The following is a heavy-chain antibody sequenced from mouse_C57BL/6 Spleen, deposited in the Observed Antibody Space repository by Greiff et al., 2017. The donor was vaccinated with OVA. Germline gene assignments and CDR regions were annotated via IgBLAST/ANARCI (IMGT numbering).Heavy chain of an antibody. Sequence: VQLQQSGAELARPGASVKLSCKASGYTFTSYGISWVKQSTGQGLEWIGEIYPRSGNTYYNEKFKGKATLTADKTSSTAYMELRSLTSEDSEVYFCARSDYGSSYHWYFGVWGTGTTVTVSS. CDR3: ARSDYGSSYHWYFGV. CDR2: IYPRSGNT. CDR1: GYTFTSYG. D-gene: IGHD1-1*01. J-gene: IGHJ1*03. V-gene: IGHV1-81*01.